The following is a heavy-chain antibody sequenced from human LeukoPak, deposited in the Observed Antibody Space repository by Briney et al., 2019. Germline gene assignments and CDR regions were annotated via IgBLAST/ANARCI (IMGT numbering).Heavy chain of an antibody. J-gene: IGHJ4*02. Sequence: SETLSLTCTVSGGSISSSSYYWGWIRQPPGKGLEWIGSIYYSGSTYYNPSLKSRVTISVDTSKNQFSLKLSSVTAADTAVYYCARLPAAGYDFWSGYYTFDYWGQGTLVTVSS. D-gene: IGHD3-3*01. V-gene: IGHV4-39*01. CDR2: IYYSGST. CDR3: ARLPAAGYDFWSGYYTFDY. CDR1: GGSISSSSYY.